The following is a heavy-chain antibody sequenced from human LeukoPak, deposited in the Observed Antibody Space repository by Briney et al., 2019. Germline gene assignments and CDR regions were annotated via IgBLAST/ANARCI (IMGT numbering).Heavy chain of an antibody. Sequence: ASVKVSCKASGYTFTSYGISWVRQAPGQGLEWMGWISAYNGNINYAQKLQGRVTMTTDTSTSTAYMELRSLRSDDTAVYYCARISSWYGYNWFDPWGQGTLVTVSS. D-gene: IGHD6-13*01. J-gene: IGHJ5*02. CDR2: ISAYNGNI. V-gene: IGHV1-18*01. CDR1: GYTFTSYG. CDR3: ARISSWYGYNWFDP.